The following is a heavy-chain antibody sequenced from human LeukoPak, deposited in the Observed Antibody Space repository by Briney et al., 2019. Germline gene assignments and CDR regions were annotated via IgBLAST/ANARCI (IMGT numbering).Heavy chain of an antibody. V-gene: IGHV1-69*05. CDR3: AINNYYDSSGLLGY. CDR1: GYTFTSYG. CDR2: IIPIFGTA. J-gene: IGHJ4*02. D-gene: IGHD3-22*01. Sequence: SVKVSCKASGYTFTSYGISWVRQAPGQGLEWMGEIIPIFGTANYAQKFQGRVTITTDESTSTAYMELSSLRSEDTAVYYCAINNYYDSSGLLGYWGQGTLVTVSS.